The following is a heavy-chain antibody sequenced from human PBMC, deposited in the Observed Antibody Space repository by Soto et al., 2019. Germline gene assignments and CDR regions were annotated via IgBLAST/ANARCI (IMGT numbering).Heavy chain of an antibody. CDR3: ARSPKGRHWFDP. Sequence: QVQLQESGPGLVKPSETLSLTCTVSGGPVGSGSYYWSWIRQPPGKGLEWIGYIYYTGSTNYDPSLKSRVTISVDTSKNQFSLKLSSVPAADTAVYYCARSPKGRHWFDPWGQGTPVTVSS. J-gene: IGHJ5*02. V-gene: IGHV4-61*01. CDR1: GGPVGSGSYY. CDR2: IYYTGST.